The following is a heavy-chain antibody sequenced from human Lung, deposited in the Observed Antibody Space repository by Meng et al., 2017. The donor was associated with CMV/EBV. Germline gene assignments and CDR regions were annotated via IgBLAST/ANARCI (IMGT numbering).Heavy chain of an antibody. J-gene: IGHJ6*02. CDR2: INPNSGDT. V-gene: IGHV1-2*02. CDR3: ARVKRYCTGGSCSSTGYYGMDV. Sequence: ASVKVSCKASGYNFTGYYMHWVRQAPGQGLEWMGWINPNSGDTNYAQKFQGRVTMTGDTSITTAYMELSRLRSDDMAVYYCARVKRYCTGGSCSSTGYYGMDVWGRGTTVSVSS. D-gene: IGHD2-15*01. CDR1: GYNFTGYY.